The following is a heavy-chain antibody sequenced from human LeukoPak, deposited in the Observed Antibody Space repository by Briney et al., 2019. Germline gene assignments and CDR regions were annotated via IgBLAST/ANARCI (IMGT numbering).Heavy chain of an antibody. CDR2: IYYSGST. J-gene: IGHJ6*04. D-gene: IGHD3-10*01. CDR1: GGSISSGGYY. V-gene: IGHV4-31*03. Sequence: SETLSLTCTVSGGSISSGGYYWSWIRQHPGKGLEWIGYIYYSGSTYYNPSLKSRVTISVDTSKSQFSLKLSSVTAADTAVYYCARSYGSGSSYGMDVWGKGTTVTVSS. CDR3: ARSYGSGSSYGMDV.